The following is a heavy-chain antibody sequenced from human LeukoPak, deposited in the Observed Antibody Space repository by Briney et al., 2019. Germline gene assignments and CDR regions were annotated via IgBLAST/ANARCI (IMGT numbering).Heavy chain of an antibody. Sequence: PGGSLRLSCAASGFTVSSNYMSWVRQAPGKGLEWVSVIYSGGSTYYADSVKGRFTIPRDNSKNTLYLQMNSLRAEDTAVYYCASLDPGYDSSGYYPFDYWGQGTLVTVSS. V-gene: IGHV3-66*01. CDR1: GFTVSSNY. J-gene: IGHJ4*02. CDR2: IYSGGST. CDR3: ASLDPGYDSSGYYPFDY. D-gene: IGHD3-22*01.